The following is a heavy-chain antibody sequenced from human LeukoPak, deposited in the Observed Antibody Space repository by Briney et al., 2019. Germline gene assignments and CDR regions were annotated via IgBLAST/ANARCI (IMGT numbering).Heavy chain of an antibody. CDR2: ISGSGGST. V-gene: IGHV3-23*01. CDR3: AKGNIVVVVAASYYFDY. Sequence: SGGSLRLSCAASGFTFSSYAMSWVRQAPGKGLEWVSDISGSGGSTYYADSVKGRFTISRDNSKNTLYLQMNSLRAEDTAVYYCAKGNIVVVVAASYYFDYWGQGTLVTVSS. D-gene: IGHD2-15*01. CDR1: GFTFSSYA. J-gene: IGHJ4*02.